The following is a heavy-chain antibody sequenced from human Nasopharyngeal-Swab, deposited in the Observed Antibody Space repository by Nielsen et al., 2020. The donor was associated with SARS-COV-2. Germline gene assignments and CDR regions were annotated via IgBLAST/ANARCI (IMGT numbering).Heavy chain of an antibody. CDR2: IYHSGST. D-gene: IGHD6-13*01. J-gene: IGHJ4*02. V-gene: IGHV4-4*02. CDR3: ARVSEQQLAPPHFDY. Sequence: VRQCPGKGLEWIGEIYHSGSTNYNPSLKSRVTISVDKSKNQFSLKLSSVTAADTAVYYCARVSEQQLAPPHFDYWGQGTLVTVSS.